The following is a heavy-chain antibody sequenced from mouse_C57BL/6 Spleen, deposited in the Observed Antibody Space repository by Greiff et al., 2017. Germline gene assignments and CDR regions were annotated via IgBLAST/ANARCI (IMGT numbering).Heavy chain of an antibody. CDR2: IYPRSGNT. Sequence: QVQLQQSGAELARPGASVKLSCKASGYTFTSYGISWVKQRTGQGLEWIGEIYPRSGNTYYNEKFKGKATLTADKSSSTAYMELRSLTSEDSAVYFCARSWDRSGPFAYWGEGTLVTVSA. CDR1: GYTFTSYG. D-gene: IGHD3-2*02. CDR3: ARSWDRSGPFAY. V-gene: IGHV1-81*01. J-gene: IGHJ3*01.